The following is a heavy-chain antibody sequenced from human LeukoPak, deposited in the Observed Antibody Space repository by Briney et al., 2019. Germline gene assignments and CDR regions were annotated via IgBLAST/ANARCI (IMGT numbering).Heavy chain of an antibody. D-gene: IGHD3-3*01. V-gene: IGHV4-34*01. CDR1: GGSISSYY. Sequence: SETLSLTCAVYGGSISSYYWSWIRQPPGKGLEWIGEINHSGSTNYNPSLKSRVTISVDTSKNQFSLKLSSVTAADTAVYYCARGPPAPELRFYVYWGQGTLVTVSS. CDR3: ARGPPAPELRFYVY. J-gene: IGHJ4*02. CDR2: INHSGST.